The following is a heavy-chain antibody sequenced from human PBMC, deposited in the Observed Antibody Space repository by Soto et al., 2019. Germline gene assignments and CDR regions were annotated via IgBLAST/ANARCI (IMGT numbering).Heavy chain of an antibody. J-gene: IGHJ5*02. Sequence: ASVKVSCKASGGTFSSYAISWVRQAPGQGLEWMGGIIPIFGTANYAQKFQGRVTITADESTSTAYMELSSLRSEDTAVYYCARAKSPVTSWFDPWGQGTLVTVSS. CDR2: IIPIFGTA. V-gene: IGHV1-69*13. CDR3: ARAKSPVTSWFDP. CDR1: GGTFSSYA.